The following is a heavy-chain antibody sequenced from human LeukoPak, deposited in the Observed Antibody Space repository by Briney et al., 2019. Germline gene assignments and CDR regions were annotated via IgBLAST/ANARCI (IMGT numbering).Heavy chain of an antibody. CDR2: MHYSGNT. D-gene: IGHD3-10*01. CDR1: GGSISSSLYF. CDR3: ASLRGELHSFDY. V-gene: IGHV4-39*01. J-gene: IGHJ4*02. Sequence: PSETLSLTCSVSGGSISSSLYFWGWIRQPPGKGLEYIGSMHYSGNTYYNPSLKSRVTFSMDTSKNQFSLKLSFVTAADTAMFYCASLRGELHSFDYWGQGTLVTVSS.